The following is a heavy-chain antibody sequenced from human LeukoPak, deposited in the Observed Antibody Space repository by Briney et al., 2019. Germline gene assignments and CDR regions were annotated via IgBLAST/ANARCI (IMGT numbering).Heavy chain of an antibody. CDR3: VSQEVVPH. V-gene: IGHV3-7*01. Sequence: GGSLRLSCAASGFSFTNYWMSWVRQAPGKGLEWVANVKEDGTTKQYVDSVRSRFTISRDNAKNSLYLQMDSLRAEDTAVYYCVSQEVVPHWGQGTLVSVSS. CDR1: GFSFTNYW. J-gene: IGHJ4*02. CDR2: VKEDGTTK. D-gene: IGHD2-15*01.